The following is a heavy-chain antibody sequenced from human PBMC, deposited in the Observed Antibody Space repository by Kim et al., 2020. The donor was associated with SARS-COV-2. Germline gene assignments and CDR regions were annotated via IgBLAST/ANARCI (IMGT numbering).Heavy chain of an antibody. CDR2: INHSGST. CDR1: GGSFSGYY. D-gene: IGHD3-10*01. CDR3: ARQTGTYGRAWYFDL. J-gene: IGHJ2*01. Sequence: SETLSLTCAVYGGSFSGYYWSWIRQPPGKGLEWIGEINHSGSTNYNPSLKSRVTISVDTSKNQFSLKLSSVTATDTAVYYCARQTGTYGRAWYFDLWGRGTLVTVSS. V-gene: IGHV4-34*01.